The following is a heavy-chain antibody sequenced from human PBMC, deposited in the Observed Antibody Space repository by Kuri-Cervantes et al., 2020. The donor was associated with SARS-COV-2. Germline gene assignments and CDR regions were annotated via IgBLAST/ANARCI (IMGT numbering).Heavy chain of an antibody. CDR2: INPSGGST. D-gene: IGHD2-8*02. Sequence: ASVKVSCKASGYTFTSYYMHWVRQAPGQGLEWMGIINPSGGSTSYAQKFQGRVTMTRDTSTSTVYMELSSLRSDDTAVYYCARDLDAYCTGGVCFGFDPWGQGTLVTVSS. CDR1: GYTFTSYY. J-gene: IGHJ5*02. V-gene: IGHV1-46*01. CDR3: ARDLDAYCTGGVCFGFDP.